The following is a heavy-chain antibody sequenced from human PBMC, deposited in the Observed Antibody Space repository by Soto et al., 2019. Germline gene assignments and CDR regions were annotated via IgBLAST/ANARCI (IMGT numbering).Heavy chain of an antibody. CDR2: INSGNGKT. D-gene: IGHD2-8*01. CDR3: AREWEEIPVFGVLNAAFGMDA. CDR1: GYTFKAYA. J-gene: IGHJ6*01. Sequence: GSSVEVSCKGSGYTFKAYAMHWVRQSPGHRLEGMGWINSGNGKTKYSQKFHDRVTITSDTSAKTAYMELRSLGSEDTAVYYCAREWEEIPVFGVLNAAFGMDAWG. V-gene: IGHV1-3*01.